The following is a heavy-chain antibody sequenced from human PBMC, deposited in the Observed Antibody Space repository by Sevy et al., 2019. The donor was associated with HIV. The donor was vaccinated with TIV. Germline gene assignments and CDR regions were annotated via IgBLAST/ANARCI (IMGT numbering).Heavy chain of an antibody. J-gene: IGHJ4*02. V-gene: IGHV1-69*13. Sequence: ASVKDSCKASGGTFSSYAISWVRQAPGQGLEWMGGIIPIFGTANYAQKFQGRVTITADESTSTAYMELSSLRSEDTAVYYCARTPPPTMVRGGLFDYWGQGTLVTVSS. CDR3: ARTPPPTMVRGGLFDY. D-gene: IGHD3-10*01. CDR2: IIPIFGTA. CDR1: GGTFSSYA.